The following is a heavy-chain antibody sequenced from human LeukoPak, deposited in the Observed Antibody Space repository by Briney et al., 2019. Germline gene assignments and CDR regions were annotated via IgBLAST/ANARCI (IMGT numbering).Heavy chain of an antibody. CDR3: AKEYGNFDS. V-gene: IGHV3-23*01. Sequence: GGSLRLSCAASGFTFNSYAMSWVRQAPGKGLEWVSAISGSGGSTYYADSVKGRLTISRDNSKNPLYLQMHRLRAEDKAVYYSAKEYGNFDSWGQGTLVTVSS. J-gene: IGHJ4*02. D-gene: IGHD4-17*01. CDR1: GFTFNSYA. CDR2: ISGSGGST.